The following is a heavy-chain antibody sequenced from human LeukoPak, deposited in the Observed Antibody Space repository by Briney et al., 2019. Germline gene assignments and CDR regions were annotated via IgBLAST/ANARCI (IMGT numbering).Heavy chain of an antibody. J-gene: IGHJ4*02. CDR1: GFTFSRYG. CDR3: AREDMVREVMPDY. CDR2: IWYDGSAQ. V-gene: IGHV3-33*01. D-gene: IGHD3-10*01. Sequence: GGSLRLSCAASGFTFSRYGMHWVRQAPGKGLGWVAVIWYDGSAQYYGESVKGRFSISRDNSENKMYLQMNSLRAEDTAVYYCAREDMVREVMPDYWGQGTLVTVSS.